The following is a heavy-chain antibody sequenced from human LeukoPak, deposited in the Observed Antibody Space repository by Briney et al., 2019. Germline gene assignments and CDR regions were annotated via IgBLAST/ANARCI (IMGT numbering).Heavy chain of an antibody. J-gene: IGHJ4*02. V-gene: IGHV1-69*05. CDR1: GYTFTGYY. CDR3: ARSNTYYYDSSGYYADY. D-gene: IGHD3-22*01. Sequence: ASVKVSCKASGYTFTGYYMHWVRQAPGQGLEWMGGIIPIFGTANYAQRFQGRVTITTDESTSTAYMELSSLRSEDTAVYYCARSNTYYYDSSGYYADYWGQGTLVTVSS. CDR2: IIPIFGTA.